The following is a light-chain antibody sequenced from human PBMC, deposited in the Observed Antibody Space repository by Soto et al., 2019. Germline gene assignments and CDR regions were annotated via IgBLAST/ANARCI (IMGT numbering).Light chain of an antibody. Sequence: DIQMTQSPSTLSASAGDRVTITCRASQSISSWLAWFQHKPGKAPKVLIYKASTLESGVPSRFSGSGSGTEFTLTISSLQTDDFATYYCHQYNSYSGHSFGQGTKLEIK. CDR1: QSISSW. V-gene: IGKV1-5*03. J-gene: IGKJ2*03. CDR3: HQYNSYSGHS. CDR2: KAS.